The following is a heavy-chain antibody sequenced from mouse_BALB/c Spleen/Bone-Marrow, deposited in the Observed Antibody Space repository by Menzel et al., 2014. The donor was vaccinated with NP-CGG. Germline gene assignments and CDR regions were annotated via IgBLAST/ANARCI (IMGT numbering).Heavy chain of an antibody. J-gene: IGHJ3*01. CDR3: APYYGNYGFAY. D-gene: IGHD2-10*01. V-gene: IGHV14-1*02. CDR1: GSNIKDYY. Sequence: EVKLQESGAELVRPGALVKLSCRGSGSNIKDYYMHWARQRPEQGLEWIGWIDPENGYTIFYPKFQGKASITADTSSNTAFLQSSSLTSEDAAVYYCAPYYGNYGFAYWGQGTLVTVSA. CDR2: IDPENGYT.